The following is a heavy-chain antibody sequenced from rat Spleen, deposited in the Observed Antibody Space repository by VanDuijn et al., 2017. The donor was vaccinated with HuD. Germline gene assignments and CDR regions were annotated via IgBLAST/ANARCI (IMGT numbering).Heavy chain of an antibody. J-gene: IGHJ2*01. V-gene: IGHV3-3*01. CDR2: INSAGST. CDR3: ARGAGTMMVLHYFDY. D-gene: IGHD1-12*03. CDR1: GYSITSSYR. Sequence: EVQLQESGPGLVKPSQSLSLTCSVTGYSITSSYRWNWIRKFPGNKLEWMGYINSAGSTNYNPSLKSRISITRDTSKNQFFLQVNSVTTEDIATYYCARGAGTMMVLHYFDYWGQGVMVTVSS.